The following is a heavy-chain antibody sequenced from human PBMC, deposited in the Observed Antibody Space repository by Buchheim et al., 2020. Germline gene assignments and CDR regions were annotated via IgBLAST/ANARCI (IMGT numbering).Heavy chain of an antibody. Sequence: EVQLVESGAGLVQPGGSLRLSCAASGFTFSTYDMSWVRQAPGKGLEWVSYISSSSTTIYYADSVKGRFTIFRDNAKNSLYLQMNSLRAEDTAVYYCARNRYYGMDVWGQGTT. J-gene: IGHJ6*02. CDR3: ARNRYYGMDV. CDR1: GFTFSTYD. D-gene: IGHD1-14*01. V-gene: IGHV3-48*01. CDR2: ISSSSTTI.